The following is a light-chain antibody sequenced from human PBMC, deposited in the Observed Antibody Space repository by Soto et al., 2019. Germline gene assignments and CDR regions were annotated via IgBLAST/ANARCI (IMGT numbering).Light chain of an antibody. Sequence: IVLTQSPGTLSLAPGERATLSCRASQIVTTQLACYQQKPGQAPRLIIHGASSRATGVPDRITGSGSGTDFTLSISRLEPEDFAVYYCQQYVGSTRTVAQGTKVDIK. CDR2: GAS. J-gene: IGKJ1*01. CDR1: QIVTTQ. V-gene: IGKV3-20*01. CDR3: QQYVGSTRT.